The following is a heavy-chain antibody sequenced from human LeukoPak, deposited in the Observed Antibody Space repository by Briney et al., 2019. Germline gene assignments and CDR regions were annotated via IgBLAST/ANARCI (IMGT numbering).Heavy chain of an antibody. J-gene: IGHJ4*02. V-gene: IGHV3-11*01. Sequence: PGGSLRLSCAASGFTFSDYYMSWIRQAPGKGLEWVSYISSSGSTIYYADSVKGRFTISRDNAKNSLYLQMNSLRAEDTAVYYCARSQVTATLTYYIDYWGQGTLVTVSS. CDR2: ISSSGSTI. CDR3: ARSQVTATLTYYIDY. CDR1: GFTFSDYY. D-gene: IGHD2-21*02.